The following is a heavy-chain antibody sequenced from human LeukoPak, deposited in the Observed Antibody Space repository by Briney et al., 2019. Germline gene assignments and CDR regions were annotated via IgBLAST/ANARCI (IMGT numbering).Heavy chain of an antibody. CDR3: ARVLRGVIGNYMDV. V-gene: IGHV1-2*02. D-gene: IGHD3-10*01. CDR1: GYTFTGYY. CDR2: INPNSGGT. J-gene: IGHJ6*03. Sequence: VASVKVSCKASGYTFTGYYMHWVRQAPGQGLEWMGCINPNSGGTNYAQKFQGRVTMTRDTSISTAYMELSRLRSDDTAVYYCARVLRGVIGNYMDVWGKGTTVTISS.